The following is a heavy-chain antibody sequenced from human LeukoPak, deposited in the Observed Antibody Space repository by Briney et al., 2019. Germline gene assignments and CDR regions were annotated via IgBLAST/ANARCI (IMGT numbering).Heavy chain of an antibody. J-gene: IGHJ4*02. CDR2: ISSSSSYI. Sequence: PGGSLRLSCAASGFTFSSYSMNWVSHDPGKGLEWVSSISSSSSYIYYADSVKGRFTISRDNAKNSLYLHMNSLRAEDTAVYSCARDPSSGRDYWGQGTLVTVSS. CDR3: ARDPSSGRDY. CDR1: GFTFSSYS. D-gene: IGHD6-19*01. V-gene: IGHV3-21*01.